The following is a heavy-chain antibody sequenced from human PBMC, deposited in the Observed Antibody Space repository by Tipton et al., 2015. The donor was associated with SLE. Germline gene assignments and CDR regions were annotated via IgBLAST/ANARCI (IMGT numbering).Heavy chain of an antibody. V-gene: IGHV3-53*04. J-gene: IGHJ3*02. Sequence: QLVQSGGGLVQPGGSLRLSCAASGFTVRNNYMSWVRQAPGKGLEFVSVIYSGGTTYYADSVKGRFTVSRDNSKNTLYLQMNSLRAEDTAVYYCARLGYWLGAFDIWGQGTMVTVSS. D-gene: IGHD5-12*01. CDR2: IYSGGTT. CDR3: ARLGYWLGAFDI. CDR1: GFTVRNNY.